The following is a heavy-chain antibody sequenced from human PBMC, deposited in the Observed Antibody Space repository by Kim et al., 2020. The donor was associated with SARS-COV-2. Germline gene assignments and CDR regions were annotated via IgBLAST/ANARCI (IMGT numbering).Heavy chain of an antibody. D-gene: IGHD6-19*01. J-gene: IGHJ4*02. CDR1: GFTFSSYG. V-gene: IGHV3-33*01. CDR3: ATNSDVSYVAGQFDY. CDR2: IWYDGSNK. Sequence: GGSLRLSCAASGFTFSSYGMHWVRQAPGKGLEWVAVIWYDGSNKYYADSVKGRFTISRDNSKNTLYLQMNSLRAEDTAVYYCATNSDVSYVAGQFDYWGQGTLVTVSS.